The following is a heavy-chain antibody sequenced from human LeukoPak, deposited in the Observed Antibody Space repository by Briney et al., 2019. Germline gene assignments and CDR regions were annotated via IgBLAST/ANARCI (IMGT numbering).Heavy chain of an antibody. CDR3: AREAGGVAGPFDY. CDR2: IYSGGST. CDR1: GFTFSSYE. J-gene: IGHJ4*02. D-gene: IGHD6-19*01. V-gene: IGHV3-53*04. Sequence: GGSLRLSCAASGFTFSSYEMNWVRQAPGKGLEWVSVIYSGGSTYYADSVKGRFTISRHNSKNTLYLQMNSLRAEDTAVYYCAREAGGVAGPFDYWGQGTLATVSS.